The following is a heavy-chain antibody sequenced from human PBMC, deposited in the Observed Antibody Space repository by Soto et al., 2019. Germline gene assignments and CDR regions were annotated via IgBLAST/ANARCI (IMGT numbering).Heavy chain of an antibody. V-gene: IGHV3-30-3*01. Sequence: ASGFTFSSYAMHWVRQAPGKGLEWVAVISYDGSNKYYADSVKGRFTISRDNSKNTLYLQMNSLRAEDTAVYYCARVPSSSGRAHFDYWGQGTLVTVSS. J-gene: IGHJ4*02. CDR1: GFTFSSYA. D-gene: IGHD2-15*01. CDR2: ISYDGSNK. CDR3: ARVPSSSGRAHFDY.